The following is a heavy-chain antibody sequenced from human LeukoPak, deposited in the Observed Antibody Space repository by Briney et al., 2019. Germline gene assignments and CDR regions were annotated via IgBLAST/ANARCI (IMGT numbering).Heavy chain of an antibody. V-gene: IGHV1-69*04. J-gene: IGHJ4*02. Sequence: GASVKVSCKASGGTLSSYAISWVRQAPGQGLEWMGRIIPILGIANYAQKFQGRVTITADKSTSTAYMELSSLRSEDTAVYYCARSTMVRGVIKTDYWGQGTLVTVSS. CDR2: IIPILGIA. CDR1: GGTLSSYA. D-gene: IGHD3-10*01. CDR3: ARSTMVRGVIKTDY.